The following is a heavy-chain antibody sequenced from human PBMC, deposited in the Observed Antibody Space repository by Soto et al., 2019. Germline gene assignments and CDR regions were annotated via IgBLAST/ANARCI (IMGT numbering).Heavy chain of an antibody. CDR1: GGSVNSGSNY. D-gene: IGHD1-26*01. CDR3: ARARQSYLQADV. CDR2: VYKDGFT. V-gene: IGHV4-61*01. Sequence: QVQLQESGPGLVKPSETLSLTCTVSGGSVNSGSNYWTWIRQPPGRGLEWIGYVYKDGFTNYNPSLKSRVTISLDTSKRQFSLTLTGVTAADTAVYFCARARQSYLQADVWGKGTLVSV. J-gene: IGHJ4*02.